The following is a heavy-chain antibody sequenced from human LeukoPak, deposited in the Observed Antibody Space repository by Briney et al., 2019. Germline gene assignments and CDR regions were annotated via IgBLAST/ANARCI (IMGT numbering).Heavy chain of an antibody. J-gene: IGHJ5*02. CDR3: AKDAFYSNYGIPRFDP. CDR2: ISGGGGST. Sequence: GGSLRLSCAASGFTFSKYAMSWVRQVPEKGLEWVSGISGGGGSTYYADSVKGRFTISRDNSKNTLYLQMNSLRAEDTAVYYCAKDAFYSNYGIPRFDPWGQGTLVTVSS. V-gene: IGHV3-23*01. CDR1: GFTFSKYA. D-gene: IGHD4-11*01.